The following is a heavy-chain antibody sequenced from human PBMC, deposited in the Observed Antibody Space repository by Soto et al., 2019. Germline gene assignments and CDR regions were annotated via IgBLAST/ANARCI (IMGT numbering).Heavy chain of an antibody. Sequence: ASVKVSCKASGYSFTGYDVHWVRQAAGHGLEWMGWINPNSGNTGHAEKFQGRLTLTRNISTSTDYLELRSLRSEDTAVYYCARADRSSHDAFDIWGQGTMVTVSS. V-gene: IGHV1-8*02. D-gene: IGHD3-22*01. CDR1: GYSFTGYD. J-gene: IGHJ3*02. CDR2: INPNSGNT. CDR3: ARADRSSHDAFDI.